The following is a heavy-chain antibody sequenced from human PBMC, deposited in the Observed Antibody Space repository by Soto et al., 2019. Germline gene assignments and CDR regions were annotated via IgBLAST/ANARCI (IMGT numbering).Heavy chain of an antibody. Sequence: SQTLSLTCAISGDSVSSNSAAWNWVRQSPSRGLEWLGRTYYRSKWYNDYAVSVKSRITINPDTSKNQFSLQLNSVTPEDTAVYYCARASSSWLSYYYGMDVWGQGTTVTVSS. CDR3: ARASSSWLSYYYGMDV. CDR2: TYYRSKWYN. V-gene: IGHV6-1*01. J-gene: IGHJ6*02. CDR1: GDSVSSNSAA. D-gene: IGHD6-13*01.